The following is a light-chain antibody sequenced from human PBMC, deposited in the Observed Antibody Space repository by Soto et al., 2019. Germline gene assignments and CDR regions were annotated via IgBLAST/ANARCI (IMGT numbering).Light chain of an antibody. Sequence: SVLTQPPSVSGSPGQSVTIYCTGTSSDVGSYNRVSWYQQPPGTAPKLMIYEVSNRPSGVPDRFSGSKSGNTASLTISGLQAEDEADYYCSSYTSSSTFYVFGTGTKVTVL. CDR3: SSYTSSSTFYV. J-gene: IGLJ1*01. V-gene: IGLV2-18*02. CDR1: SSDVGSYNR. CDR2: EVS.